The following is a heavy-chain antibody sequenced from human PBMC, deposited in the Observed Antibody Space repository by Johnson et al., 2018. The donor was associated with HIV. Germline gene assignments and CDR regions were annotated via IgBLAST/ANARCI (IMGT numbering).Heavy chain of an antibody. V-gene: IGHV3-30*02. D-gene: IGHD1-26*01. J-gene: IGHJ3*02. CDR3: AKLVGATHPLDI. Sequence: QVQLVESGGGVVQPGGSLRLSCVASGFNFSNYGMHWVRQAPGKGLEWVAFIRYDGNNRHYADSVQGRFSISRDNSKNTLYLQMNRLRTEDTALYYCAKLVGATHPLDIWGQGTMVTVSS. CDR1: GFNFSNYG. CDR2: IRYDGNNR.